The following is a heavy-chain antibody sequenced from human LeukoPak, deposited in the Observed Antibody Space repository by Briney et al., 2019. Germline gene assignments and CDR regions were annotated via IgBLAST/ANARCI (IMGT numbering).Heavy chain of an antibody. CDR2: ISYDGSNK. Sequence: GGSLRLSCAASGFTFSSYAMHWVRQAPGKGLRWVAVISYDGSNKYYADSVKGRFTISRDNSKNTLYLQMNSLRGEDTAMYYCAAGESTYGDYGGGYWGQGTLATVSS. J-gene: IGHJ4*02. D-gene: IGHD4-17*01. CDR3: AAGESTYGDYGGGY. V-gene: IGHV3-30*03. CDR1: GFTFSSYA.